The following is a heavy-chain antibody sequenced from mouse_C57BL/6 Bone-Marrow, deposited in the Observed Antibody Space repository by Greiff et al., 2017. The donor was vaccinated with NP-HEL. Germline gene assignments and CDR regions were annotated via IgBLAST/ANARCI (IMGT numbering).Heavy chain of an antibody. V-gene: IGHV1-72*01. Sequence: QVQLKQPGAELVKPGASVKLSCKASGYTFTSYWMHWVKQRPGRGLEWIGRIDPNSGGTKYNEKFKSKATLTVDKPSSTAYMQLSSLTSEDSAVYYCARASLITTVVGVDYWGQGTSVTVSS. J-gene: IGHJ4*01. CDR1: GYTFTSYW. CDR3: ARASLITTVVGVDY. CDR2: IDPNSGGT. D-gene: IGHD1-1*01.